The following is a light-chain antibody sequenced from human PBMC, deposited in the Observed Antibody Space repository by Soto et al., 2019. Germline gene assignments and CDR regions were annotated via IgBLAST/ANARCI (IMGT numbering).Light chain of an antibody. CDR2: KAS. CDR1: ESIDSW. CDR3: QQYNSYWT. J-gene: IGKJ1*01. V-gene: IGKV1-5*03. Sequence: DIQMTQSPSTLSASVGDRVTITCRASESIDSWLAWHQQKPGRAPKLLISKASSLESGVPSRFSGSGSGTEFTLTISSLHSDDFATHYRQQYNSYWTFGQVSKVDIK.